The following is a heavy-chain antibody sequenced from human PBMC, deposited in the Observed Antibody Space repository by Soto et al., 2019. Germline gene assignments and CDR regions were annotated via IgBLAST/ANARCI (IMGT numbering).Heavy chain of an antibody. CDR1: GFTFSSYA. CDR3: ARAWIQLWLDY. CDR2: ISYDGSNK. J-gene: IGHJ4*02. D-gene: IGHD5-18*01. V-gene: IGHV3-30-3*01. Sequence: SLRLSCAASGFTFSSYAMHWVRQAPGKGLEWVAVISYDGSNKYYADSVKGRFTISRDNSKNTLYLQMNSLRAEDTAVYYCARAWIQLWLDYWGQGTLVTVSS.